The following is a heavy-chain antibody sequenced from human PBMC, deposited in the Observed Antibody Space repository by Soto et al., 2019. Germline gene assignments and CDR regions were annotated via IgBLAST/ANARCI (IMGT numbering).Heavy chain of an antibody. Sequence: SETLSLTCTVSGGSISSSTYYWGWIRQPPGKGLEWIGGIYYGGSTYYNPSLRSRVTISVDTSKNQFSLNLSSVTAADTAVYYCARQPGPYDSSDYSIWGQGTMVTVSS. CDR2: IYYGGST. V-gene: IGHV4-39*01. CDR1: GGSISSSTYY. CDR3: ARQPGPYDSSDYSI. J-gene: IGHJ3*02. D-gene: IGHD3-22*01.